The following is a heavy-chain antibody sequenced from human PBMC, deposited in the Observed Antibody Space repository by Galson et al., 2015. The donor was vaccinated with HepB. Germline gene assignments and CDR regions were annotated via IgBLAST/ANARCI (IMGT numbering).Heavy chain of an antibody. CDR1: GFSLSTSGVG. CDR3: AHRRGGSYYSY. Sequence: PALVKPTQTLTLTCTFSGFSLSTSGVGVGWIRQPPGKALEWLALIYWNDDKRYSPSLKSRLTITKDPSKNQVVLTMTNMDPVDTAPYYCAHRRGGSYYSYWGQGTLVTVSS. CDR2: IYWNDDK. V-gene: IGHV2-5*01. D-gene: IGHD1-26*01. J-gene: IGHJ4*02.